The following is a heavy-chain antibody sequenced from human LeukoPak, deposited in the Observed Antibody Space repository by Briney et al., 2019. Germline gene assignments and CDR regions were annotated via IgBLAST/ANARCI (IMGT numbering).Heavy chain of an antibody. Sequence: GGSLRLSCAVSGITVSKYWMHWVRQVPGKGLVWVSRIHSDGSTTDYADSVKGRFTISRDNAKSSLYLQMNSLRAEDTAVYYCARAANDYSNYGGWNFDIWGQGTMVTVSS. CDR1: GITVSKYW. CDR3: ARAANDYSNYGGWNFDI. J-gene: IGHJ3*02. D-gene: IGHD4-11*01. V-gene: IGHV3-74*01. CDR2: IHSDGSTT.